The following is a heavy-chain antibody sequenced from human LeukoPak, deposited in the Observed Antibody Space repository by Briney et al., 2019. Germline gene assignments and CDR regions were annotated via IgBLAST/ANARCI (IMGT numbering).Heavy chain of an antibody. CDR1: GFTFRTYG. CDR3: ARGSSSGDY. Sequence: GGSLRLSCAASGFTFRTYGMHWVRQAPGKGLEWVAFIRYDGSNKYYADSVKGRFTISRDHAKNSLYLQMNSLRAEDTAVYYCARGSSSGDYWGQGTLVTVSS. CDR2: IRYDGSNK. V-gene: IGHV3-30*02. J-gene: IGHJ4*02. D-gene: IGHD6-6*01.